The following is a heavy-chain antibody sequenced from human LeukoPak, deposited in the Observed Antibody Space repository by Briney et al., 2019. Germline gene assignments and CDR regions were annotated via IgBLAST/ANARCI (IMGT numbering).Heavy chain of an antibody. CDR1: GFNSEDHA. Sequence: GGSLRLSCVVSGFNSEDHAMHWVRQAPGKGLEWVSGIYWSSSGTGYADSVKGRFTISRDNTKNSLFLQMNSLRAEDTALYYCAKDRGSSGYLDYFDYWGQGTLVTVSS. CDR3: AKDRGSSGYLDYFDY. CDR2: IYWSSSGT. D-gene: IGHD3-22*01. J-gene: IGHJ4*02. V-gene: IGHV3-9*02.